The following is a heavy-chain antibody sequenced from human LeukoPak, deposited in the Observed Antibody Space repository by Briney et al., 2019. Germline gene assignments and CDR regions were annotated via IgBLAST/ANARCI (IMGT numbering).Heavy chain of an antibody. CDR3: ASSLYYYDSSGYLNYYYGMDV. V-gene: IGHV4-4*07. CDR1: GGSISSYY. D-gene: IGHD3-22*01. CDR2: IYTSRST. Sequence: SETLSLNCTVSGGSISSYYWSWIRQPAGKGLEWIGRIYTSRSTNYNPSLKSRVTMSVDTSKNQFSLKLSSVTAADTAVYYCASSLYYYDSSGYLNYYYGMDVWGQGTTVTVSS. J-gene: IGHJ6*02.